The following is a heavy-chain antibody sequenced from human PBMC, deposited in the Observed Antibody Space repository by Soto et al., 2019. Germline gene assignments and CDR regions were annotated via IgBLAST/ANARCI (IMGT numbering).Heavy chain of an antibody. CDR2: ISGSGGST. J-gene: IGHJ4*02. CDR3: ARSPTGLELTTFDY. CDR1: GFTFSSYA. Sequence: PGGSLRLSCAASGFTFSSYAMSWVRQAPGKGLEWVSGISGSGGSTDYADSVKGRFTISRDNARNTLYLQMNSLRAEDTALYYCARSPTGLELTTFDYWGQGTLVTVSS. V-gene: IGHV3-23*01. D-gene: IGHD1-7*01.